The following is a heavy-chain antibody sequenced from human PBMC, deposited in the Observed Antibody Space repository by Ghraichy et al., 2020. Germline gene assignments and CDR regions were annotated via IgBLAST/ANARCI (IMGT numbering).Heavy chain of an antibody. CDR2: ISHHGDKQ. V-gene: IGHV3-30*18. CDR3: SKGVQHWPTEYFYYGMEV. CDR1: GLTFDIYA. J-gene: IGHJ6*02. Sequence: GGSLRLSCAASGLTFDIYAMHWVRQAPGKGLEWVALISHHGDKQYYADSVKGRFTVSRDNFANTVFLQMNSLRLEDTAVYYCSKGVQHWPTEYFYYGMEVWGQGATVTV. D-gene: IGHD3-3*02.